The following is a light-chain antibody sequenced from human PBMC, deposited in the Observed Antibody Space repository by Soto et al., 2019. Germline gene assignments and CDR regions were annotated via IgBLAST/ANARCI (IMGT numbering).Light chain of an antibody. CDR2: EDS. V-gene: IGLV2-14*01. J-gene: IGLJ3*02. CDR1: STDVGGYNY. CDR3: SSYTSSSTRV. Sequence: QSALTQPASVSGSPGQSITISCTGTSTDVGGYNYVSWYQQPPGKAPKLMIYEDSNRPSGVSNRFSGSKSGNTASLTISGLQAEDEADYYCSSYTSSSTRVFGGGTKLTVL.